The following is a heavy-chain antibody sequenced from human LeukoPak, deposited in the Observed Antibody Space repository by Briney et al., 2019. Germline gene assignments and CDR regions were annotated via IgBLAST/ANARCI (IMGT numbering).Heavy chain of an antibody. CDR3: ARAPREGALDY. J-gene: IGHJ4*02. D-gene: IGHD1-26*01. CDR2: IIPILGIA. CDR1: GGTFISYA. V-gene: IGHV1-69*04. Sequence: GASVKVSCKASGGTFISYAISWVRQAPGQGLEWMGRIIPILGIANYAQKFQGRVTITADKSTSTAYMELSSLRSEDTAVYYCARAPREGALDYWGQGTLVTVSS.